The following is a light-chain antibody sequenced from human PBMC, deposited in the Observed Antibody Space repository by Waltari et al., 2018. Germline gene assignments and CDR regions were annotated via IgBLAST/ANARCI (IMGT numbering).Light chain of an antibody. CDR1: QSVSSS. Sequence: EIVMTQSPATLSLSPGERATLSCRASQSVSSSLAWYQQKPGQAPRLLLYGASSRSTGIPDRFSGSGSGTDFTLTFSSLEPEDVGVYDCLQRSNWPFTFGPGTKLDIK. CDR2: GAS. J-gene: IGKJ3*01. V-gene: IGKV3D-20*02. CDR3: LQRSNWPFT.